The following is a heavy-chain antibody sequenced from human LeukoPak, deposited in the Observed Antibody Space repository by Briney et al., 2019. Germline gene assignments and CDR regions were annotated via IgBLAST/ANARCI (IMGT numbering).Heavy chain of an antibody. J-gene: IGHJ4*02. CDR1: GYTFTSYG. CDR3: VREWGLESSGYYYAY. Sequence: ASVKVSCKASGYTFTSYGISWVRQAPGQGFEWMGGITPIFGTANFAQKFQGRVSITADESTSTAFMELSSLRSEDTAAYYCVREWGLESSGYYYAYWGQGTLVTVSS. V-gene: IGHV1-69*13. CDR2: ITPIFGTA. D-gene: IGHD3-22*01.